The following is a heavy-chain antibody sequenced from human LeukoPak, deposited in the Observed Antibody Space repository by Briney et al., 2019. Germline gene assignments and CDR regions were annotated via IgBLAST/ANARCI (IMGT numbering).Heavy chain of an antibody. CDR1: GYTFTGYY. D-gene: IGHD1-1*01. J-gene: IGHJ4*02. CDR2: ISAYNGNT. V-gene: IGHV1-18*04. CDR3: AREGDDYNWYFDY. Sequence: ASVKVSCKASGYTFTGYYMHWVRQAPGQGLEWMGWISAYNGNTNYAQKFQDRVTMTTDTSTSTAYMELRSLRSDDTAVYYCAREGDDYNWYFDYWGQGTLVTVSS.